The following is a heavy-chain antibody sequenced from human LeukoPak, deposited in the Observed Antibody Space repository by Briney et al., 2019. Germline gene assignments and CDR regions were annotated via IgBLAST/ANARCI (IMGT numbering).Heavy chain of an antibody. CDR3: AREGRSSGWRYWFDP. J-gene: IGHJ5*02. D-gene: IGHD6-19*01. CDR2: ISYDGSNK. V-gene: IGHV3-30-3*01. CDR1: GFTFSSYD. Sequence: PGGSLRLSCAASGFTFSSYDMHWVRQAPGKGLEWVAVISYDGSNKYYADCVKGRFTISRDNSKNTLYLQMNSLRAEDTAVYYCAREGRSSGWRYWFDPWGQGTLVTVSS.